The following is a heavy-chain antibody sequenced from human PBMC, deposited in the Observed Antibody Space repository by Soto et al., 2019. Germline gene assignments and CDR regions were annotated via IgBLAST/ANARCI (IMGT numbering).Heavy chain of an antibody. J-gene: IGHJ3*02. D-gene: IGHD5-18*01. Sequence: QSGGSLRLSCAASGFTFSSYAMHWVRQAPGKGLEWVAVISYDGSNKYYADSVKGRFTISRDNSRNTLYLSMNSLKAEDTAVYYCAKGSAYSYTYGPPDPLHIWGQGTLVTVSS. V-gene: IGHV3-30-3*01. CDR2: ISYDGSNK. CDR3: AKGSAYSYTYGPPDPLHI. CDR1: GFTFSSYA.